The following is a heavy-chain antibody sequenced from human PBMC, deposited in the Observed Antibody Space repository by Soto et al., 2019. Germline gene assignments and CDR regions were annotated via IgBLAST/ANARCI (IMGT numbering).Heavy chain of an antibody. CDR1: GFTFSGSA. Sequence: VGSLRFSCAASGFTFSGSAIHWVRQASGKGLEWVARIRTKSNGYATTYAASVKGRFPMSRDDSKNMAYLQMNGLKTEDTAMYYCSRVQYVASSPIGWGQGTLVTVSS. CDR3: SRVQYVASSPIG. D-gene: IGHD6-6*01. CDR2: IRTKSNGYAT. J-gene: IGHJ4*02. V-gene: IGHV3-73*01.